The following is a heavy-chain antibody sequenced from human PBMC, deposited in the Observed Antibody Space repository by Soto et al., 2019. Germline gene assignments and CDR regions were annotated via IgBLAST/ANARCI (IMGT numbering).Heavy chain of an antibody. V-gene: IGHV3-30*18. CDR2: ISYDGSNK. CDR1: GFTFSSYG. J-gene: IGHJ6*02. D-gene: IGHD2-15*01. Sequence: QVQLVESGGGVVQPGRSLRLSCAASGFTFSSYGMHWVRQAPGKGLEWVAVISYDGSNKYYADSVKGRFTISRDNSKNTLYLQMNSLRAEDTAVYYCAKDRPLRKVVVDATRGYGMDVWGQGTTVTVSS. CDR3: AKDRPLRKVVVDATRGYGMDV.